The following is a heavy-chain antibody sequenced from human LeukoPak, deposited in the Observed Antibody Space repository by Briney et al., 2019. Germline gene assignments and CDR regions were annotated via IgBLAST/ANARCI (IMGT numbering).Heavy chain of an antibody. J-gene: IGHJ5*02. V-gene: IGHV3-21*01. D-gene: IGHD3-10*01. Sequence: GGSLGLSCAASGFTFSSYSMNWVRQAPGKGLEWVSSISSSSSYIYYADSVKGRFTISRDNAKNSLYLQMNSLRAEDTAVYYCARGSSMVRGALKYNWFDPWGQGTLVTVSS. CDR2: ISSSSSYI. CDR3: ARGSSMVRGALKYNWFDP. CDR1: GFTFSSYS.